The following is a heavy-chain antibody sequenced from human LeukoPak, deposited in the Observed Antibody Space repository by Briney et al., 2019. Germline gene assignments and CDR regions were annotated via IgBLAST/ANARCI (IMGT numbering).Heavy chain of an antibody. CDR2: IKQDGSQK. J-gene: IGHJ4*02. V-gene: IGHV3-7*03. CDR1: GFIFSSYW. Sequence: GGSLRLSCAASGFIFSSYWMSWVRQAPGKGLEWVANIKQDGSQKYYVDSVKGRFTISRDNAKNSLYLQMNSLRAEDTAMYYCTCPSAAGPNWGQGTLVTVSS. D-gene: IGHD6-13*01. CDR3: TCPSAAGPN.